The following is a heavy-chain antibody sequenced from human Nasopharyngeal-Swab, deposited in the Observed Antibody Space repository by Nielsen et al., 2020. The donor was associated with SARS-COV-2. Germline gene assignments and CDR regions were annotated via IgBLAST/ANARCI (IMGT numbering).Heavy chain of an antibody. CDR1: GFTFDDYA. CDR3: AKALVPGYYYYYMDV. V-gene: IGHV3-9*01. J-gene: IGHJ6*03. CDR2: ISWNSGST. D-gene: IGHD2-2*01. Sequence: SLKISCAVSGFTFDDYAMHWVRQAPGKGLEWVSGISWNSGSTGYADSVKGRFTISRDNAKNSLYLQMNSLRAEDTALYYCAKALVPGYYYYYMDVWGKGTTVTVSS.